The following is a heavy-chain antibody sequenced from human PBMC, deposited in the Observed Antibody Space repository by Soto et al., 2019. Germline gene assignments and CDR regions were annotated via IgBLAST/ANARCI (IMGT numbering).Heavy chain of an antibody. CDR2: IGGSSGHI. CDR1: GFTFSSYS. V-gene: IGHV3-21*01. J-gene: IGHJ4*02. D-gene: IGHD2-8*01. Sequence: GGSLRLSCAASGFTFSSYSMVWVRQAPEKGLEWVSSIGGSSGHIYYADSLKGRFTISRDNAKNSLYLQMNSLRVDDTAVYYCARTNGAYSNYFDYWGQGTLVTVSS. CDR3: ARTNGAYSNYFDY.